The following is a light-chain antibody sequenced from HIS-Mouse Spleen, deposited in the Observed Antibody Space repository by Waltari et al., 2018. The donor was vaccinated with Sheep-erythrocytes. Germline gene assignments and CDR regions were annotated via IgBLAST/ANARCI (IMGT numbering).Light chain of an antibody. CDR1: ALPKKY. CDR3: YSTDSSGNHWV. CDR2: EDS. J-gene: IGLJ3*02. V-gene: IGLV3-10*01. Sequence: SYELTQPPSVSVSPGQTATITCSGHALPKKYAYWYQQKSGQAPVLVIYEDSKRPSGIPERFSGSSSGTMATLTISGAQVEDEADYYCYSTDSSGNHWVFGGGTKLTVL.